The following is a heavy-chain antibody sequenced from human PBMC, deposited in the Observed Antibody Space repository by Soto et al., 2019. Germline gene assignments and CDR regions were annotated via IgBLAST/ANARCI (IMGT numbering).Heavy chain of an antibody. V-gene: IGHV3-48*01. J-gene: IGHJ4*02. CDR2: ISSSGSTM. CDR1: GFVFSSYS. Sequence: PGGSLRLSCAASGFVFSSYSMNWVRQAPGKGLEWVSCISSSGSTMYYTDSVKGRFTISRDNAESSLYLQMNSLRAEDMAVYYCARDLRVATAKKGNFDSWGQGTPVTVSS. D-gene: IGHD5-12*01. CDR3: ARDLRVATAKKGNFDS.